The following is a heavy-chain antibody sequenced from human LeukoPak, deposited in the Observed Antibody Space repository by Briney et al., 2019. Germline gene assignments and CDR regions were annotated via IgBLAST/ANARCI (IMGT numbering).Heavy chain of an antibody. CDR3: ARGLDFWSGYTYYYYGMDV. V-gene: IGHV3-53*01. J-gene: IGHJ6*02. CDR2: IYSGGST. D-gene: IGHD3-3*01. CDR1: GFTVSSNY. Sequence: PGGSLRLSCAASGFTVSSNYMSWVRQAPGKGLEWVSVIYSGGSTYYADSVKGRFTISRDNSKNTLYLQMNSLRAEDTAVYYCARGLDFWSGYTYYYYGMDVWGQGTTVTVSS.